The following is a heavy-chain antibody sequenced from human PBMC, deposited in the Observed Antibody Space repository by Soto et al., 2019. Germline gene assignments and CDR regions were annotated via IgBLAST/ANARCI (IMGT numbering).Heavy chain of an antibody. V-gene: IGHV1-18*04. CDR1: GYTFTSYG. Sequence: ASVKVSCKASGYTFTSYGISWVRQAPEQGLEWMGWISAYNGNTNYAQKLQGRVTMTTDTSTSTAYMELRSLRSDDTAVYYCARAHVVHDSDGSGSPPLDYWGQGTLVTVSS. D-gene: IGHD3-10*01. CDR3: ARAHVVHDSDGSGSPPLDY. CDR2: ISAYNGNT. J-gene: IGHJ4*02.